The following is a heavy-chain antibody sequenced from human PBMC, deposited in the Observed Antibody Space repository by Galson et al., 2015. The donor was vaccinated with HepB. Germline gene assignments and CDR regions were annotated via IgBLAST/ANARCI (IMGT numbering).Heavy chain of an antibody. CDR3: ARGGNQLLSWPGMGYYYYMDV. D-gene: IGHD2-2*01. CDR2: ISAYNGNT. V-gene: IGHV1-18*01. J-gene: IGHJ6*03. Sequence: SVKVSCKASGYTFTSYGISWVRQAPGQGLEWMGWISAYNGNTNYAQKLQGRVTMTTDTSTSTAYMELRSLRSDDTAVYYCARGGNQLLSWPGMGYYYYMDVWGKGTSVTVSS. CDR1: GYTFTSYG.